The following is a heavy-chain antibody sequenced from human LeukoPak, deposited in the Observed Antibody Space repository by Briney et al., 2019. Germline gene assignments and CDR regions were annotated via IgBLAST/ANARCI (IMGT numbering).Heavy chain of an antibody. CDR2: IRYDVSNK. Sequence: GGSLRLSCAASGFTFSSYGMHWVRQAPGKGLEWVAFIRYDVSNKYYADSVKGRFTISRDNSKNTLYLQMNSLRAEDTAVYYCAKDNEVAATNPPKYFDYWGQGTLVTVSS. CDR1: GFTFSSYG. J-gene: IGHJ4*02. CDR3: AKDNEVAATNPPKYFDY. D-gene: IGHD2-15*01. V-gene: IGHV3-30*02.